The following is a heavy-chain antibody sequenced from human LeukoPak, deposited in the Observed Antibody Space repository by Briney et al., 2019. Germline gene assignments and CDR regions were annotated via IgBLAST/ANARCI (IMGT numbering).Heavy chain of an antibody. CDR2: ISSSSGYI. CDR3: ARRSPHNDYSNWFDP. CDR1: GFTFSSYS. V-gene: IGHV3-21*01. J-gene: IGHJ5*02. Sequence: GGSLRLSCAASGFTFSSYSMNWVRQAPGKGLEWVSSISSSSGYIYYADSVKGRFTISRDNAKNSLYLQMNSLRAEDTAVYYCARRSPHNDYSNWFDPWGQGTLVTVSS. D-gene: IGHD4-11*01.